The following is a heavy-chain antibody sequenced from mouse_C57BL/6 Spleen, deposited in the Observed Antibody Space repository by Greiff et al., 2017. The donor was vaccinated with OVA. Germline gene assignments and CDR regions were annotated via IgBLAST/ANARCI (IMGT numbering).Heavy chain of an antibody. Sequence: EVKVVESEGGLVQPGSSMKLSCTASGFTFSDYYMAWVRQVPEKGLEWVANINYDGSSTYYLDSLKSRFIISRDNAKNILYLQMSSLKSEDTATYYCARGSYYGYFDVWGTGTTVTVSS. V-gene: IGHV5-16*01. CDR2: INYDGSST. CDR1: GFTFSDYY. CDR3: ARGSYYGYFDV. J-gene: IGHJ1*03. D-gene: IGHD2-10*01.